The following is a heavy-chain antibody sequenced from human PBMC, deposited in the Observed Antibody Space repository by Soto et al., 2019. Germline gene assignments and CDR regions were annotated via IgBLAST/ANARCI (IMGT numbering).Heavy chain of an antibody. D-gene: IGHD5-18*01. V-gene: IGHV3-30-3*01. CDR3: ARDGLERPSTAYYYYYGMDV. Sequence: QVQLVESGGGVVQPGRSLRLSCAASGFTFSSYAMHWVRQAPGKGLEWVAVISYDGSNKYYADSVKGRFTISRDNSKNTLYLQMNSLRAEDTAVYYCARDGLERPSTAYYYYYGMDVWGQGTTVTVSS. CDR2: ISYDGSNK. J-gene: IGHJ6*02. CDR1: GFTFSSYA.